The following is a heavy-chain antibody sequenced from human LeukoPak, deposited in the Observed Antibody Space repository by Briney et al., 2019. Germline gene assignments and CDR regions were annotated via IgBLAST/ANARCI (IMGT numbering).Heavy chain of an antibody. D-gene: IGHD6-19*01. CDR3: ARGGNSGWRTPNDDY. CDR2: ISAYNGNT. CDR1: GYTFTSYG. J-gene: IGHJ4*02. V-gene: IGHV1-18*01. Sequence: ASVKVSCKASGYTFTSYGISWVRQAPGQGLEWMGWISAYNGNTNYAQKLQGRVTMTTDTSTSTAYMELRSLRSDDTAVYHCARGGNSGWRTPNDDYWGQGTLVTVSS.